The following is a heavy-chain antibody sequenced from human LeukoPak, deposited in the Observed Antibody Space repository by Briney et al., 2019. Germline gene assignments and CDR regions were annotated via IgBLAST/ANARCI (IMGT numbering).Heavy chain of an antibody. CDR1: GFTFSGYA. CDR3: AKSDPYGDSLIEI. D-gene: IGHD4-17*01. J-gene: IGHJ4*02. Sequence: GGSLRLSCAASGFTFSGYAMNRVRQAPGKVLEWLSHISSTGGTIYYADSVKGRLTVSRDHAKNSLYLQMNSLRAEETAVYYCAKSDPYGDSLIEIWGQGALVTVSS. V-gene: IGHV3-48*03. CDR2: ISSTGGTI.